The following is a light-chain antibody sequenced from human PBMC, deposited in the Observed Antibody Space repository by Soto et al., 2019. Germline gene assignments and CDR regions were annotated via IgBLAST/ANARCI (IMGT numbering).Light chain of an antibody. CDR2: VAS. CDR3: QQSYKNPHT. Sequence: IQMTQSPSSLSASVGERVTITCRASQRIRSDLNWYQQRPGKAPKVLIYVASTLQTGIPSRFSGSSSGTDFNPTITSLYPEDFALYYCQQSYKNPHTFGGGTRVDIK. CDR1: QRIRSD. J-gene: IGKJ4*01. V-gene: IGKV1-39*01.